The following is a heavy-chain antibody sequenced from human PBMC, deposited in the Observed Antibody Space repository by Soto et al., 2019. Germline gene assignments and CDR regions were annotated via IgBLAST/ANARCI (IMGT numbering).Heavy chain of an antibody. CDR3: ARERADGLRSFDWLCLDY. CDR2: ISYDGSHK. J-gene: IGHJ4*02. D-gene: IGHD3-9*01. Sequence: QVQLVESGGGVVQPGRSLRLSCATSGFTFNTFAMHWVRQAPGKGLEWLAVISYDGSHKYYADSVKGRIIISRDNSKNTLYLQMKALRGEDTAVYYCARERADGLRSFDWLCLDYWGQGTLVIVSS. V-gene: IGHV3-30-3*01. CDR1: GFTFNTFA.